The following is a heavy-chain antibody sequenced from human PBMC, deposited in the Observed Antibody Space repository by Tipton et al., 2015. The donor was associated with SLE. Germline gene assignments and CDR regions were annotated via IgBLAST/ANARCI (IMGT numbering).Heavy chain of an antibody. CDR3: ATFRDMVQGVIGAFNI. CDR2: MYNSGNT. J-gene: IGHJ3*02. D-gene: IGHD3-10*01. V-gene: IGHV4-39*07. CDR1: GGSISSSSYY. Sequence: LRLSCTVSGGSISSSSYYWGWIRQPPGKGLEWIGSMYNSGNTFYNPSLKSRVTISLDLSKNQFSLKLTSVTAADTAVYYCATFRDMVQGVIGAFNIWGQGTMVTVSS.